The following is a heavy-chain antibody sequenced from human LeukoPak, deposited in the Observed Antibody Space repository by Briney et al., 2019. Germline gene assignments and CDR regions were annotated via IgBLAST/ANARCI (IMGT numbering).Heavy chain of an antibody. CDR1: GYTFTSHY. D-gene: IGHD5-24*01. CDR3: AVERRDGYNLADY. CDR2: INPSGGST. Sequence: GASVKVSCKASGYTFTSHYMHWVRQAPRQGLEWMGIINPSGGSTSYAQKFQGRVTMTRDMSTSTVYMELSSLRSEDTAVYYCAVERRDGYNLADYWGQGTLVTVSS. J-gene: IGHJ4*02. V-gene: IGHV1-46*01.